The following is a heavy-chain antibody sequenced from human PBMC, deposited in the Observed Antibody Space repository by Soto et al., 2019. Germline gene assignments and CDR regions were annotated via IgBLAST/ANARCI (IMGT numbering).Heavy chain of an antibody. V-gene: IGHV1-46*04. CDR3: ARDNSWDYGSGLMAWWFDP. CDR1: GYIFSSHY. J-gene: IGHJ5*02. D-gene: IGHD3-10*01. Sequence: ASVKVSCKASGYIFSSHYMHWVRQAPGQGLEWMGLINPSGTSTIYAQKLQGRITMTRDPSTSTDYMELSSLRSGDTAVYYCARDNSWDYGSGLMAWWFDPWG. CDR2: INPSGTST.